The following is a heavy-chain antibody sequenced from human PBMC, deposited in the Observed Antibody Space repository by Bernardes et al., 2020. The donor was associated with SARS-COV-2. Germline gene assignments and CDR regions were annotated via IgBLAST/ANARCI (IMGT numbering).Heavy chain of an antibody. CDR1: GFTFSGYE. Sequence: GGSLRPSCAASGFTFSGYEMNWVRQAPGKGLEWLSYISSSGSTIYYADSVKGRFPISRDNAKNSVFLQLNSLRTEDTAIYYCARNSYGALFDFRGQGILVTVSS. J-gene: IGHJ4*02. CDR3: ARNSYGALFDF. V-gene: IGHV3-48*03. CDR2: ISSSGSTI. D-gene: IGHD5-18*01.